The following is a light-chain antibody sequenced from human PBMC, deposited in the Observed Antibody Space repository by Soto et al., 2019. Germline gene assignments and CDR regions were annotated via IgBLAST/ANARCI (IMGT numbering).Light chain of an antibody. Sequence: AIQMTQSPSSLSDSVGDRVTITCRASQDIRNDLGWYQQRPGKPPKVLIYAASNLQSGVPPRFSGSGSGTDFALTITSLQPEDFATYYCLQDYNRPYTFGQGTKLEF. J-gene: IGKJ2*01. CDR2: AAS. CDR3: LQDYNRPYT. CDR1: QDIRND. V-gene: IGKV1-6*01.